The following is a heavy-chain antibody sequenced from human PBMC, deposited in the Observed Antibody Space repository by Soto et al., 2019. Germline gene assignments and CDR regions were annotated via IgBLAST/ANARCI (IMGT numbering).Heavy chain of an antibody. J-gene: IGHJ4*02. Sequence: EVQLVESGGGLVQPGGSLRLSCAVSGFTVSSKYMSWVRQAPGKGLEWISLIYSGGSAYYADSVKGRFTISRDNSKNTLYLQMNSLRGEDTAVYYCARDRVAGTERYFDYWGQGTLVTVSS. CDR3: ARDRVAGTERYFDY. CDR1: GFTVSSKY. CDR2: IYSGGSA. D-gene: IGHD6-19*01. V-gene: IGHV3-66*01.